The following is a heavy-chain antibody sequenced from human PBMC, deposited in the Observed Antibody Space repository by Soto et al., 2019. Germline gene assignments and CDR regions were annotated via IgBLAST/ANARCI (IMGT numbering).Heavy chain of an antibody. CDR1: GSTFSSYA. V-gene: IGHV3-23*01. Sequence: GGSLRLSCAASGSTFSSYAMSWVRQAPGKGLEWVSVITGSGSTTYYADSVKGRFTISRDNSKNTLYLQMNSLRAEDTAVYYCARRGGALGYWGQGTLVTVSS. D-gene: IGHD3-16*01. CDR2: ITGSGSTT. J-gene: IGHJ4*02. CDR3: ARRGGALGY.